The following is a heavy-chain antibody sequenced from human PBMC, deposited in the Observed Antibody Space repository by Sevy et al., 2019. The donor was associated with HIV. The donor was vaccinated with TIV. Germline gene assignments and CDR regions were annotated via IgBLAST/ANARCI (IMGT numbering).Heavy chain of an antibody. CDR3: AKHTIVVVGEALDV. V-gene: IGHV3-23*01. Sequence: GGSLRLSCAVSGFTFSNYAMSWVRQAPGKGLEWVSAISGRDTGTFYAASVKGRFTISRDNSKNTLYLQMNSLRAEDTARYYCAKHTIVVVGEALDVWGRGTMVTVS. D-gene: IGHD3-22*01. J-gene: IGHJ3*01. CDR1: GFTFSNYA. CDR2: ISGRDTGT.